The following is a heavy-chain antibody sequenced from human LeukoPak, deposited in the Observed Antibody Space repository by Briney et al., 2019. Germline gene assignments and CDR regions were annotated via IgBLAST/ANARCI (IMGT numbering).Heavy chain of an antibody. Sequence: PGGSLRLSCAASGLSFSFYAMSWVRQAPGKGLEWVSSISGGGAGIYYADSVRGRFTISRDNSKNTLYLQMNSLRAEDTALYYCAKDFARYNIQFDYWGQGALSPSLQ. V-gene: IGHV3-23*01. J-gene: IGHJ4*02. CDR1: GLSFSFYA. CDR3: AKDFARYNIQFDY. D-gene: IGHD1-1*01. CDR2: ISGGGAGI.